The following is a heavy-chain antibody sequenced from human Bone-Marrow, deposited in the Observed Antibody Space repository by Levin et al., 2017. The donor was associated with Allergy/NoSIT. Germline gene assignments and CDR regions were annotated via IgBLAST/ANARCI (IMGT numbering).Heavy chain of an antibody. V-gene: IGHV4-34*01. CDR2: INHSGST. CDR1: GGSFSGYY. CDR3: ARGRINGKHIVVVVAATGKPNGYYYYYYMDV. D-gene: IGHD2-15*01. J-gene: IGHJ6*03. Sequence: SETLSLTCAVYGGSFSGYYWSWIRQPPGKGLEWIGEINHSGSTNYNPSLKSRVTISVDTSKNQFSLKLSSVTAADTAVYYCARGRINGKHIVVVVAATGKPNGYYYYYYMDVWGKGTTVTVSS.